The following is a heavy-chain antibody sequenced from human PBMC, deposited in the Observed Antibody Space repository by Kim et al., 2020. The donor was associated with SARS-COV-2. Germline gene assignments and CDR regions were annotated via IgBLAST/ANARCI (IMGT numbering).Heavy chain of an antibody. V-gene: IGHV1-18*01. CDR3: ARTIWFVQYPFDP. J-gene: IGHJ5*02. Sequence: ASVKVSCKASGYTFTSYGISWVRQAPGQWLEWMGWISAYNGNTHYAQKLQGRVTMTTDTSTSTAYMELRSLSSDDTAVYYCARTIWFVQYPFDPWGQGTLVTVSS. CDR1: GYTFTSYG. D-gene: IGHD3-10*01. CDR2: ISAYNGNT.